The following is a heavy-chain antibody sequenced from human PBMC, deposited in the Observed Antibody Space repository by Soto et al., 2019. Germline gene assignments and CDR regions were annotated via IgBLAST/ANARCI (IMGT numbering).Heavy chain of an antibody. J-gene: IGHJ3*02. CDR2: IYSAGST. Sequence: EVQLVETGGGLVQPGGSLRLSCAASGFTVSSNYMNCVRQAPGEGLEWVSVIYSAGSTYYAESGKGRFTISRDNSKNTLYLQMNSLRAEDTAIYYCATPVHPADDAFDIWGQGTMVTVSS. CDR1: GFTVSSNY. V-gene: IGHV3-53*02. CDR3: ATPVHPADDAFDI.